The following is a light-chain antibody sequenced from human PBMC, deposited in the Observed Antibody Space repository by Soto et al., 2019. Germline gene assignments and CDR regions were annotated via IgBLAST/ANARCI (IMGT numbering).Light chain of an antibody. Sequence: QAVVTQPASVSGSPVQSITISCTGTSSDVGGYNYVSWYQQHPGKAPKLMIYDVSNRPSGVSNRFSGSKSGNTASLTISGLQAEDEADYYCSSYTSSSTSVVFGTGSKLTVL. V-gene: IGLV2-14*01. CDR3: SSYTSSSTSVV. J-gene: IGLJ1*01. CDR2: DVS. CDR1: SSDVGGYNY.